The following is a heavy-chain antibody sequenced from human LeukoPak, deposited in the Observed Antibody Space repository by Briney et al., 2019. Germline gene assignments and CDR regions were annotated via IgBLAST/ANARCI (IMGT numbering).Heavy chain of an antibody. CDR2: IYYSGNT. CDR3: ARLWSEGNWENWFDP. Sequence: SETLSLTCTVSGGSISSYYWSWIRQPPGKGLEWIGYIYYSGNTNYNPSLKSRVTISVDTSKNQFSLKLSSVTAADTAVYYCARLWSEGNWENWFDPWGQGTLVTVSS. J-gene: IGHJ5*02. CDR1: GGSISSYY. V-gene: IGHV4-59*01. D-gene: IGHD3-3*01.